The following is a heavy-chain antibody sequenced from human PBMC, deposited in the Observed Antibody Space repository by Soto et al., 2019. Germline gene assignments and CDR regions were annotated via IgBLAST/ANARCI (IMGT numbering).Heavy chain of an antibody. CDR1: GFTFSSYG. V-gene: IGHV3-30*18. J-gene: IGHJ4*02. CDR2: ISYDGSNK. D-gene: IGHD5-18*01. CDR3: AKDMIWLTTENPSHFDY. Sequence: QVQLVESGGGVVQPGRSLRLSCAASGFTFSSYGMHWVRQAPGKGLEWVAVISYDGSNKYYADSVKGRFTISRDNSKNTLYLQMNSLRAEDTAVYYCAKDMIWLTTENPSHFDYWGQGTLVTVSS.